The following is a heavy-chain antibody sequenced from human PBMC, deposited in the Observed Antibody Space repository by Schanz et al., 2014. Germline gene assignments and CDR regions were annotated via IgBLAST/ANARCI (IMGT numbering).Heavy chain of an antibody. D-gene: IGHD2-8*02. Sequence: EVQLLESGGGLVQPGGSLRLSCLASGFAFSSYGMNWLRQAPGKGLEWVSAMNESHSTIYYADSVRGRFTISRDNAENTLFLQMNSLRAEDTAVYYCAKTLFPGGTQTFGNWGRGTLVTVSS. J-gene: IGHJ4*02. CDR1: GFAFSSYG. CDR3: AKTLFPGGTQTFGN. V-gene: IGHV3-23*01. CDR2: MNESHSTI.